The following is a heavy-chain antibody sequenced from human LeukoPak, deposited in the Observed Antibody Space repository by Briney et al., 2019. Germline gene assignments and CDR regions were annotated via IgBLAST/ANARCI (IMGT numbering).Heavy chain of an antibody. V-gene: IGHV2-5*02. CDR3: AHKILLYYFDY. CDR1: GFSPSTRGVG. CDR2: IYSDDDK. Sequence: SGPTLVNPPQTLPLTCTFSGFSPSTRGVGVGWIRQPPGKALEWLAPIYSDDDKRYSTSLKSRLTITKHTSKNQVVLTMTNMDPVDTATYYYAHKILLYYFDYWGQGTLVTVSS. D-gene: IGHD2-15*01. J-gene: IGHJ4*02.